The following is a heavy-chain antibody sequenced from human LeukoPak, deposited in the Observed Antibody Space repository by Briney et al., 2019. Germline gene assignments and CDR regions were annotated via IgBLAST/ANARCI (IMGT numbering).Heavy chain of an antibody. J-gene: IGHJ4*02. V-gene: IGHV3-33*01. CDR2: IGYDVSNK. CDR1: GFTFSGYG. D-gene: IGHD3-3*01. Sequence: QTGGSLSLSCAASGFTFSGYGMHWGRKAPGKGLEWVAVIGYDVSNKYYTDSVQGRFTISRHKSKHTLYLHMNSVRAEATAVYYCARDEATHQFFGYFDCWGQRTLVTVSS. CDR3: ARDEATHQFFGYFDC.